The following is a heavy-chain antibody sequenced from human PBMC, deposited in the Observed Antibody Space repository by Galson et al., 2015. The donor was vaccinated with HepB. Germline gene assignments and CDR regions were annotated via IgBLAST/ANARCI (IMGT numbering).Heavy chain of an antibody. J-gene: IGHJ6*03. CDR3: ARDLSYEDYYYYYMDV. D-gene: IGHD5-12*01. CDR2: ILPVLGIT. V-gene: IGHV1-69*04. Sequence: SVKVSCKASGGTFSSNAISWVRQAPGQGLEWMGRILPVLGITNYAQNFQGRITITADKSTSTAYMELSRLSSEDTAVYYCARDLSYEDYYYYYMDVWGKGTTVTVSS. CDR1: GGTFSSNA.